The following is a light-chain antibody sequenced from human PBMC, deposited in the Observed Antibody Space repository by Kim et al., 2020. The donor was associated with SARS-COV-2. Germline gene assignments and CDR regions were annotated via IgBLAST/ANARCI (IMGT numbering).Light chain of an antibody. Sequence: SVSPGQTASITCSGDKLGDKYAFWYQQKPGQSPVLVIYQDNKRPSGIPERFSGSNSGNTATLTISGTQAMDEADYYCQAWDSSTGVFGTGTKVTVL. CDR2: QDN. CDR1: KLGDKY. CDR3: QAWDSSTGV. V-gene: IGLV3-1*01. J-gene: IGLJ1*01.